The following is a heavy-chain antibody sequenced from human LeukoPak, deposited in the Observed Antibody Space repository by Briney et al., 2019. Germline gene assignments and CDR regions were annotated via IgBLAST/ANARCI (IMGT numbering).Heavy chain of an antibody. CDR3: ARAYSGGWYGSTDY. CDR2: IDPKSGGT. CDR1: GYTFIDYY. D-gene: IGHD6-19*01. J-gene: IGHJ4*02. V-gene: IGHV1-2*02. Sequence: GASVKVSCKASGYTFIDYYMHWVRQAPGQGVERMGWIDPKSGGTSYAQKFQDRVAMIRDTSISTAYMELTRLRSDDTAVYYCARAYSGGWYGSTDYWGQGTLVTVSS.